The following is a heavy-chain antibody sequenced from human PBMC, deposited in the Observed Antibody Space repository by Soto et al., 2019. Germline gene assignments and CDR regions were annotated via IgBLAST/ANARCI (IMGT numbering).Heavy chain of an antibody. Sequence: ASVKVFCKASGYTFTDYGISWVRQAPGQGLEWVGIINPSGGSTTYAQKFQGRATMTRDTSTSTVYMELSSLRFDDTAVYYCTRELGGSYFDYWGQGTPVTVSS. V-gene: IGHV1-46*03. CDR1: GYTFTDYG. D-gene: IGHD1-26*01. CDR3: TRELGGSYFDY. CDR2: INPSGGST. J-gene: IGHJ4*02.